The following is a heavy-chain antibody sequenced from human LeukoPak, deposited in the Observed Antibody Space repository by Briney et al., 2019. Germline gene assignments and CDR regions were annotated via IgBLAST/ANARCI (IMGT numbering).Heavy chain of an antibody. V-gene: IGHV3-23*01. D-gene: IGHD2-15*01. J-gene: IGHJ4*02. CDR1: RFTFTDHA. CDR3: AKQLGYCSDGSCYFPY. CDR2: INAGGDRI. Sequence: PGGSLRLSCAASRFTFTDHALTWVRQSPGKGLESVASINAGGDRIHYADSVQGRFTISRDNSKSTLCLQMNSLRAEDTAVYYCAKQLGYCSDGSCYFPYWGQGTLVTVSS.